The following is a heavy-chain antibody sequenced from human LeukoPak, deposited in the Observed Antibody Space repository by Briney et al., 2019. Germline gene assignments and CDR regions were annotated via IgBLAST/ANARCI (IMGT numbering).Heavy chain of an antibody. CDR2: ISGSGGST. D-gene: IGHD5-18*01. CDR3: AKASGYTAMVLLDY. Sequence: GGSLRLACAASGFTFSSYAMSWVRQAPGKGLEWVSAISGSGGSTYYADSVKGRFTISRDNSKNTLYLQMNSLRAEDTAVYYCAKASGYTAMVLLDYWGQGTLVTVPS. V-gene: IGHV3-23*01. CDR1: GFTFSSYA. J-gene: IGHJ4*02.